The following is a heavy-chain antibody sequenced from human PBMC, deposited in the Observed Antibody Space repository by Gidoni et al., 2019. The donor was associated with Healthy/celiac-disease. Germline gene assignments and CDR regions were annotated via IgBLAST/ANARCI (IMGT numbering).Heavy chain of an antibody. V-gene: IGHV3-9*01. CDR1: GFTFDDYA. D-gene: IGHD6-13*01. CDR2: ISWNSGSI. Sequence: EVQLVASGGGVVQPGRSLRLSCAASGFTFDDYAMHWVRPAPGKGLEWVSGISWNSGSIGYADSVKGRFTISRDNAKNSLYLQMNSLRAEDTALYYCAKGRGAAAVNYFDYWGQGTLVTVSS. J-gene: IGHJ4*02. CDR3: AKGRGAAAVNYFDY.